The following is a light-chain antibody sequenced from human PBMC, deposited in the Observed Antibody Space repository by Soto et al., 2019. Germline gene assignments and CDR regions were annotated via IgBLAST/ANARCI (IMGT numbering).Light chain of an antibody. CDR3: QQYGSSPFT. CDR2: VAS. Sequence: EILLRQCPGTGSGSPGERAALSGRSSQSGSSSYLAWYQQKPGQAPRLLIYVASSRATGIPDRFSGSGSGTDFTLTISRLEPEDFAVYYCQQYGSSPFTFGEGTQVDIK. J-gene: IGKJ4*01. CDR1: QSGSSSY. V-gene: IGKV3-20*01.